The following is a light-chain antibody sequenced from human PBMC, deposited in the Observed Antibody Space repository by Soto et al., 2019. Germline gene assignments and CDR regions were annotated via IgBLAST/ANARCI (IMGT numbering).Light chain of an antibody. V-gene: IGLV2-8*01. J-gene: IGLJ1*01. CDR3: NTYAGDNNYV. Sequence: QSVLTQPPSASGSPGQSVTISCTGAGTDVGQYNYVSWYQQHPGKAPKLLIHHVSRRPSGVPARFSGSKSGNTASLTVSGLQTEDEADYYCNTYAGDNNYVFGTGTKVT. CDR1: GTDVGQYNY. CDR2: HVS.